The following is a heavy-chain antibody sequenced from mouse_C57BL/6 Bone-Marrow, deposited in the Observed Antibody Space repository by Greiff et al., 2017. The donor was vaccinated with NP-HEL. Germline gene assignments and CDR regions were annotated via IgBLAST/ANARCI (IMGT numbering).Heavy chain of an antibody. V-gene: IGHV5-12*01. CDR1: GFTFSDYY. CDR3: ARRSDGYYYYAMDY. CDR2: ISNGGGST. J-gene: IGHJ4*01. D-gene: IGHD2-3*01. Sequence: EVKLVESGGGLVQPGGSLKLSCAASGFTFSDYYMYWVRQTPEKRLEWVAYISNGGGSTYYPDTVQGRFTISRDNAKNNLYLQMSRLKSEDTAMEYCARRSDGYYYYAMDYWGQGTSVTVSS.